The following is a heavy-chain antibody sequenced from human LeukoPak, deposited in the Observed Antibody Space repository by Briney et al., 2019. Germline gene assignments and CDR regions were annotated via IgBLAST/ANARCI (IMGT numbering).Heavy chain of an antibody. CDR1: GFSFDDYD. Sequence: GGSLRLSCAASGFSFDDYDMSWVRQAPGKGLEWVSGINWNGGSTGYADSVKGRFTISRDNAKNSLYLQMSSLRAEDTALYYCAKDLRFGDSPGNRFDYWGQGTLVTVSS. CDR2: INWNGGST. V-gene: IGHV3-20*04. CDR3: AKDLRFGDSPGNRFDY. D-gene: IGHD3-10*01. J-gene: IGHJ4*02.